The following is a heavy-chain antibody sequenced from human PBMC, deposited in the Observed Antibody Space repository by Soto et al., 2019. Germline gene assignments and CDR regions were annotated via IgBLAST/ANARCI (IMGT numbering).Heavy chain of an antibody. D-gene: IGHD3-3*01. CDR1: GFTFSSYG. CDR2: ISYDGSNK. Sequence: QVQLVESGGGVVQPGRSLRLSCAASGFTFSSYGMHWVRQAPGKGLEWVAIISYDGSNKYYADSVKGRFTISRDNSTNTLYLQVSSLRPEDTAVYYCAKDLLRDLEWLLNDAFDIWGQGTMVTVSS. J-gene: IGHJ3*02. CDR3: AKDLLRDLEWLLNDAFDI. V-gene: IGHV3-30*18.